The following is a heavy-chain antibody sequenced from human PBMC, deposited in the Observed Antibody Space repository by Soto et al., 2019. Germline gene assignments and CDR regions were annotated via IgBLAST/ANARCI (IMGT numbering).Heavy chain of an antibody. CDR1: GYTFTSYA. Sequence: QVKLVQSGAEVKKPGASVKVSCKASGYTFTSYAMHWVRQPPGQRLEWMGWINAGNGNTKNSQKFQGRVTITRDTTGSTAYMELSSLISEGTDVYYCARDLGGWTEYWGQGTLVTVSP. CDR3: ARDLGGWTEY. V-gene: IGHV1-3*01. J-gene: IGHJ4*02. CDR2: INAGNGNT. D-gene: IGHD6-19*01.